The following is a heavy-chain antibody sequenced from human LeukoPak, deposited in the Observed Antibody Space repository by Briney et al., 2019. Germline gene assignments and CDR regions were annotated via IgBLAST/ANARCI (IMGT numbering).Heavy chain of an antibody. D-gene: IGHD6-25*01. CDR1: GFSLTTNQMR. CDR3: ARGSGSGTFFDY. V-gene: IGHV2-70*04. Sequence: SGPALVKPTQTLTLACTFSGFSLTTNQMRVSWIRQLPGKALEWLARIDWDDDKFYRTSLKTRLTISKDTSKNQVVLTMTNMDPVDTATYYCARGSGSGTFFDYWGQGTQVTVSS. J-gene: IGHJ4*02. CDR2: IDWDDDK.